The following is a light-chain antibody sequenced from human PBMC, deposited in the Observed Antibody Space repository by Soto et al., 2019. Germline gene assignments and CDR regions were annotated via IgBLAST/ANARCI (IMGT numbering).Light chain of an antibody. CDR1: GSNIGAGYD. Sequence: QSVLTQPPSVSGAPGQRVTISCTGSGSNIGAGYDVHWYQQLPGTAPKLLIFANINRPSGVPDRFSGSKSGTSASLAITGLRAEDEADYYCQSYDSSPSGYVFGTVTKLTVL. CDR2: ANI. CDR3: QSYDSSPSGYV. V-gene: IGLV1-40*01. J-gene: IGLJ1*01.